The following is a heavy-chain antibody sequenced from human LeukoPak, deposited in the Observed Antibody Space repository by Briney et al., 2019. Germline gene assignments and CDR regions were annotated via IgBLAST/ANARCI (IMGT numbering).Heavy chain of an antibody. CDR1: GFTVSSNY. CDR3: ARGTGGSYYYYYGMDV. Sequence: GGSLRLSCAASGFTVSSNYMSWVRQAPGRGLEWVSVIYSGGSTYYADSVKGRFTISRDNSKNTLYLQMNSLRAEDTAVYYCARGTGGSYYYYYGMDVWGQGTTVTVSS. J-gene: IGHJ6*02. V-gene: IGHV3-66*01. CDR2: IYSGGST. D-gene: IGHD1-1*01.